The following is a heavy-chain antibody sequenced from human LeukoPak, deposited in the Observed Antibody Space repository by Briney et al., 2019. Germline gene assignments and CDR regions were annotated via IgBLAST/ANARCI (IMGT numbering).Heavy chain of an antibody. D-gene: IGHD2-21*02. J-gene: IGHJ3*02. V-gene: IGHV3-64*01. Sequence: GGSLRLSCAASGFTFSSYAMHWVRQAPGKGLEYVSAISSNGGTTYYANSVKGRFTISRDNSENTLYLQMGSLRAEDMAVYYCAREGDCGGDCPRNDAFDIWGQGTMVTVSS. CDR2: ISSNGGTT. CDR3: AREGDCGGDCPRNDAFDI. CDR1: GFTFSSYA.